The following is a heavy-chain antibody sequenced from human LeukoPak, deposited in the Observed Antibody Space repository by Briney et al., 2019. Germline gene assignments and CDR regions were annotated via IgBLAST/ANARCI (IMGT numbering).Heavy chain of an antibody. CDR3: ARGGITQIDY. Sequence: SETLSLTCTVSGYSISSGYDWGWIRQAPGRGLEWLGSISQSGTTYDNPSLKSRVTLSVDTSKNQVSLKLSSVTAADTAVYYCARGGITQIDYWGQGTLVTVSS. CDR1: GYSISSGYD. D-gene: IGHD1-26*01. CDR2: ISQSGTT. V-gene: IGHV4-38-2*02. J-gene: IGHJ4*02.